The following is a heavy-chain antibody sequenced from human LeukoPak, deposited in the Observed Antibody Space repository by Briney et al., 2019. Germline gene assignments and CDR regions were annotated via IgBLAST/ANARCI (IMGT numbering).Heavy chain of an antibody. J-gene: IGHJ4*02. CDR2: INWNGGST. CDR1: GFTFDDYG. V-gene: IGHV3-20*04. Sequence: PGGSLRLSCAASGFTFDDYGVSWVRQAPGKGLEWVSGINWNGGSTVYADSVKGRFTISRDNAKNSLYLQMNSLRAEDTALYYCARDRDIVVVVAATPVRYFDYWGQGTLVTVSS. CDR3: ARDRDIVVVVAATPVRYFDY. D-gene: IGHD2-15*01.